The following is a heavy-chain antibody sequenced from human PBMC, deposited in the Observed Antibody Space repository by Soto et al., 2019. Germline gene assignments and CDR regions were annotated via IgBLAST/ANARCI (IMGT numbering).Heavy chain of an antibody. V-gene: IGHV4-4*07. CDR1: GGSISSYY. CDR3: ARDRTVRGDWFDP. Sequence: SETLSLTCTVSGGSISSYYWTWIRQPAGKGLEWIGRISTSGTTNYNPSLKSRVTMSVDTSKNQLSLKLNSVTAADTAVYYCARDRTVRGDWFDPWGQGTLVTVSS. D-gene: IGHD3-10*01. J-gene: IGHJ5*02. CDR2: ISTSGTT.